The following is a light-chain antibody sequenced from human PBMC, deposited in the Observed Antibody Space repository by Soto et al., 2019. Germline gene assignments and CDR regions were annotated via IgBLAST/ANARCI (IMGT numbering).Light chain of an antibody. CDR2: GAS. Sequence: EVVLTQSPATLSLSPGDTATLSCRASQSINTYLAWYQQKPGQAPRLLIYGASTRATGIPARFSGTGSGTAFTLTIHSLEPEDFAVYFCQQRSRWPPWTFGQGTKVEIK. CDR1: QSINTY. J-gene: IGKJ1*01. CDR3: QQRSRWPPWT. V-gene: IGKV3-11*01.